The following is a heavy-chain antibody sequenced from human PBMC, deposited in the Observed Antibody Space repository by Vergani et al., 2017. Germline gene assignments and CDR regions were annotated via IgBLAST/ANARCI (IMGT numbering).Heavy chain of an antibody. D-gene: IGHD4-11*01. CDR1: VGSFTSSH. Sequence: QVQLQQWGGGLLKTPETLSLTCVVNVGSFTSSHWTWIRQSPGEGLGWVGDIDHTGRPDDNTSIKRRLTMSVDKSRNQFSLTLNSVTATETAIYFCARVNTETNCHLYYYYYMDVWGQGTAVTVS. J-gene: IGHJ6*03. CDR2: IDHTGRP. V-gene: IGHV4-34*01. CDR3: ARVNTETNCHLYYYYYMDV.